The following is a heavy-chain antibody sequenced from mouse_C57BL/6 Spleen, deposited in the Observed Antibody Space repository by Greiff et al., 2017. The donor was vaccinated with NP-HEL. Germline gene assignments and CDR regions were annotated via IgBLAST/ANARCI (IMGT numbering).Heavy chain of an antibody. CDR3: ALITTRAY. CDR2: IYPGDGDP. V-gene: IGHV1-82*01. D-gene: IGHD1-1*01. CDR1: GYAFSSYW. J-gene: IGHJ3*01. Sequence: QVQLKQSGPELVKPGASVKISCKASGYAFSSYWMNWVKQRPGKGLEWIGRIYPGDGDPNYNGKFKGKATLTADKSSSTAYMQLSSLTSEDSAVYFCALITTRAYWGQGTLVTVSA.